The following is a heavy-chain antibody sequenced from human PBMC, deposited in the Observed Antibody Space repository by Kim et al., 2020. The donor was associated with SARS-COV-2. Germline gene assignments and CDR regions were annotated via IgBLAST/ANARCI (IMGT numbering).Heavy chain of an antibody. J-gene: IGHJ4*02. Sequence: ASVKVSCKASGYTFTSYAMHWVRQAPGQRLEWMGWINAGNGNTKYSQKFQGRVTITRDTSASTAYMELSSLRSEDTAVYYCARPYSGYDPGDYWGQGTLVTVSS. CDR2: INAGNGNT. D-gene: IGHD5-12*01. CDR1: GYTFTSYA. V-gene: IGHV1-3*01. CDR3: ARPYSGYDPGDY.